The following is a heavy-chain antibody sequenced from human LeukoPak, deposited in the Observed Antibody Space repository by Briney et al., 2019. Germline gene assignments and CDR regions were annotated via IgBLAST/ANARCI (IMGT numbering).Heavy chain of an antibody. CDR3: ARDSLVGPTTFDS. CDR2: ISYDGSNK. CDR1: GFTFSSYA. J-gene: IGHJ4*02. Sequence: GGSLRLSCAASGFTFSSYAMHWVRQAPGKGLEWVAVISYDGSNKYYADSVKGRFTISRDNSKNTLYLQMNSLRAEDTALYYCARDSLVGPTTFDSWGQGILVTVSS. D-gene: IGHD1-26*01. V-gene: IGHV3-30*04.